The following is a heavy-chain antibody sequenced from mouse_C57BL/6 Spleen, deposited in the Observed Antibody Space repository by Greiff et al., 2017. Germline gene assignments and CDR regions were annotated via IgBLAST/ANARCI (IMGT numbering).Heavy chain of an antibody. CDR3: AREGDYYGSSYRAWFAY. Sequence: VQLQQSGPELVKPGASVKISCKASGYSFTDYNMNWVKQSNGKSLEWIGVINPNYGTTSYNQKFKGKATLTVDQSSSTAYMQLNSLTSEDSAVXYCAREGDYYGSSYRAWFAYWGQGTLVTVSA. D-gene: IGHD1-1*01. V-gene: IGHV1-39*01. J-gene: IGHJ3*01. CDR2: INPNYGTT. CDR1: GYSFTDYN.